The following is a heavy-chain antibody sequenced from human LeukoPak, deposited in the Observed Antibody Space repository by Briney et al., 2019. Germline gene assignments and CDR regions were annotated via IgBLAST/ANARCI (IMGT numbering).Heavy chain of an antibody. Sequence: SETLSLTCTLSGVSMSSLYWSWIRQPPSQGLEWIGYFHNSGTSTYNPSLKSRVTISADTSKNQFSLKLNSLTTADTAVYYCTRGAGWLIDYWGQGILVTVSS. CDR2: FHNSGTS. J-gene: IGHJ4*02. D-gene: IGHD3-16*01. CDR1: GVSMSSLY. CDR3: TRGAGWLIDY. V-gene: IGHV4-59*01.